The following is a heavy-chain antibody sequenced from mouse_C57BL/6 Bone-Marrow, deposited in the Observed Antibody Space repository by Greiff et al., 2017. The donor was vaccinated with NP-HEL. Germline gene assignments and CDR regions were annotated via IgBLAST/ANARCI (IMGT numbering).Heavy chain of an antibody. V-gene: IGHV1-76*01. CDR3: ASIYYDGSPGFAY. J-gene: IGHJ3*01. CDR2: IYPGSGNT. D-gene: IGHD1-1*01. Sequence: VQLQQSGAELVRPGASVKLSCKASGYTFTDYYINWVKQRPGQGLEWIARIYPGSGNTYYNEKFKGKATMTAEKSSRTAYMQLSSLTSEDSAVYFCASIYYDGSPGFAYWGQGTLVTVSA. CDR1: GYTFTDYY.